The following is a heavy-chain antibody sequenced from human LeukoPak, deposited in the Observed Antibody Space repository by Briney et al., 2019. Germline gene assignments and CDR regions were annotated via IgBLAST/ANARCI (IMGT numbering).Heavy chain of an antibody. D-gene: IGHD3-22*01. CDR1: GVSVSTNY. J-gene: IGHJ4*02. CDR3: ARDRYDSSGYHGY. CDR2: IYSGGST. Sequence: GGSLRLSCAASGVSVSTNYMSWVRQAPGEGLGGGSIIYSGGSTFYADSVKGRFTISRDNSKNTLYLQMHSLRAEDTAVYYCARDRYDSSGYHGYWGQGTLVTVSS. V-gene: IGHV3-53*01.